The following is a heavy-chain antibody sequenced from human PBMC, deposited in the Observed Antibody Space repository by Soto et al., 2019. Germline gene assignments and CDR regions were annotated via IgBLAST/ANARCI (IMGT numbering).Heavy chain of an antibody. CDR2: ISSSSSTI. CDR1: GFTFSSYS. V-gene: IGHV3-48*01. J-gene: IGHJ2*01. Sequence: SGGGLVQPGGSLRLSCAASGFTFSSYSMNWVRQAPGKGLEWVSYISSSSSTIYYADSVKGLLTISRDNAKNSLYLQMNILRAEDTSVYYCARGGLGDSIYWYFDLWGRGTLVTVSS. D-gene: IGHD2-21*02. CDR3: ARGGLGDSIYWYFDL.